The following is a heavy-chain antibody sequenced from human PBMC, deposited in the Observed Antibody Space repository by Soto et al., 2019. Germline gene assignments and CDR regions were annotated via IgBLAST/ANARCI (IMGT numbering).Heavy chain of an antibody. V-gene: IGHV4-39*01. CDR2: IYYSGIT. J-gene: IGHJ4*02. Sequence: XETLSLTCTVSGGSISSNSYYWGWIRQSPGKVLEWIVSIYYSGITYYSPSLNSRVTISVDTSNNQFSLKLTSVTAADTAVYYCARHSSGWQRFDDWGQGTLVTVSS. CDR3: ARHSSGWQRFDD. CDR1: GGSISSNSYY. D-gene: IGHD6-19*01.